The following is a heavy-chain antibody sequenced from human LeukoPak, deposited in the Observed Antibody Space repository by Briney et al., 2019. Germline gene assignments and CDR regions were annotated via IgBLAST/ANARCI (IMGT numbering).Heavy chain of an antibody. CDR1: GFNFSSYC. D-gene: IGHD2-15*01. V-gene: IGHV3-7*01. CDR2: IKQDGGEK. J-gene: IGHJ4*02. CDR3: ARIRYRSGGSCRRDY. Sequence: PGGSLRLSCAASGFNFSSYCMNWVRQAPGKGLEWVAHIKQDGGEKYYVDSVKGRFTISRDNAKNSLYLQMNSLRAEDTAVYYCARIRYRSGGSCRRDYWGQGTLVTVSS.